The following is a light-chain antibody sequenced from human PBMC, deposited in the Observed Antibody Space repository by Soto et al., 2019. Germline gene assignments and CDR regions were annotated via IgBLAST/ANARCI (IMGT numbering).Light chain of an antibody. Sequence: DIQMTQSPSTLSASVGDRVTITCRASQTISTWLAWYQQKPGKAPKLLMYDASRLESGVPSTFSGSGSGTAFTLTSISLQPDDVETYYCQQYSGYWTFGQGTKVEIK. CDR1: QTISTW. V-gene: IGKV1-5*01. CDR3: QQYSGYWT. J-gene: IGKJ1*01. CDR2: DAS.